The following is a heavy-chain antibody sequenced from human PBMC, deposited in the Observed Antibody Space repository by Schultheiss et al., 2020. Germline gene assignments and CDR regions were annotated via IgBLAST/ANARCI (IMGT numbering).Heavy chain of an antibody. J-gene: IGHJ3*02. Sequence: GGSLRLSCAASGFTFSDYYMSWIRQAPGKGLEWVSYISSSGSTIYYADSVKGRFTISRDNAKNSLYLQMNSLRAEDTAVYYCARVQYYYDSSGYYPAFDIWGKGTMVTVSS. D-gene: IGHD3-22*01. V-gene: IGHV3-11*01. CDR2: ISSSGSTI. CDR3: ARVQYYYDSSGYYPAFDI. CDR1: GFTFSDYY.